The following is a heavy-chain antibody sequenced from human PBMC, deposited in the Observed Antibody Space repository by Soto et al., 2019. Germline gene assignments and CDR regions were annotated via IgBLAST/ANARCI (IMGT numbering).Heavy chain of an antibody. CDR1: GGSISSGGYY. Sequence: QVQLQESGPGLVKPSQTLSLTCTVSGGSISSGGYYWSWIRQHPGKGLEWIVYIHYSGRSYYNPSLNSRFTISVGTYKNQFSLELSSGTAADTAVYYCARGSVVVVAATPANEYFQHWGQGTLVTVSS. V-gene: IGHV4-31*03. D-gene: IGHD2-15*01. CDR2: IHYSGRS. J-gene: IGHJ1*01. CDR3: ARGSVVVVAATPANEYFQH.